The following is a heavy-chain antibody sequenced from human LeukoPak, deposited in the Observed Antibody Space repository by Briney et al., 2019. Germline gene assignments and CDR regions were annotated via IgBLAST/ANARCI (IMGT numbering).Heavy chain of an antibody. V-gene: IGHV4-4*09. Sequence: SETLSLTCTVSGGSISSRYWSWIRQPPGKGPEWIGYIYTSGNTNYNPSLKSRVTISVDTYKNQFSLKLTSVTAADTAVYYCARGMIAAGYYYYYYMDVWGKGTTVTVSS. CDR1: GGSISSRY. CDR3: ARGMIAAGYYYYYYMDV. CDR2: IYTSGNT. D-gene: IGHD6-25*01. J-gene: IGHJ6*03.